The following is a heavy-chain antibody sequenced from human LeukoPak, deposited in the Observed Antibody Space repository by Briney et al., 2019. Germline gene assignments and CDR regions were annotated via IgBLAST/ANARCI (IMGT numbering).Heavy chain of an antibody. J-gene: IGHJ5*02. D-gene: IGHD2-15*01. CDR1: GGPVTIGAYY. V-gene: IGHV4-31*03. Sequence: PSQTLSLTCTVSGGPVTIGAYYWSWIRQLPGKGLEWIGYIYYTGRTEYNPSLESRVTISLDTSKNQFSLRLSSVTAADTAVYYCARSSGGQPDPWGQGTLVTVSS. CDR2: IYYTGRT. CDR3: ARSSGGQPDP.